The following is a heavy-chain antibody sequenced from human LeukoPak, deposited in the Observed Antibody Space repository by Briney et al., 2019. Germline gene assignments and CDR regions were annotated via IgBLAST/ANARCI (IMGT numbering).Heavy chain of an antibody. V-gene: IGHV3-66*01. CDR2: IYSGGST. CDR3: AKARGGNSALIYFDY. Sequence: GGSLRLSCAASGFTFSSYAMSWVRQAPGKGLEWVSVIYSGGSTYYADSVKGRFTISRDNSKNTLYLQMNSLRAEDTAVYYCAKARGGNSALIYFDYWGQGTLVTVSS. CDR1: GFTFSSYA. J-gene: IGHJ4*02. D-gene: IGHD4-23*01.